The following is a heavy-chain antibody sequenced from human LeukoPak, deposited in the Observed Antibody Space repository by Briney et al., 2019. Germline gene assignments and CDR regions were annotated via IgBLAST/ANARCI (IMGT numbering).Heavy chain of an antibody. CDR2: IIPIFGTA. CDR3: ARDRPGRYCSTISCYSASPFDP. D-gene: IGHD2-2*02. J-gene: IGHJ5*02. Sequence: SVKVSCTASGGTVSRYPISWVRQAPGQGLEWMGGIIPIFGTANYAQKFQGRVTITADESTSTAYMELSSLRSEDTAVYYCARDRPGRYCSTISCYSASPFDPWGQGTLVTVSS. V-gene: IGHV1-69*13. CDR1: GGTVSRYP.